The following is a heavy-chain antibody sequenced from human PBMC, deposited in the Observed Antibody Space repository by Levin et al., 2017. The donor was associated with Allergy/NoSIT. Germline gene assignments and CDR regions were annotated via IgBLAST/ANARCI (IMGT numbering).Heavy chain of an antibody. CDR2: IYTSGST. CDR3: AREYKDYDTSGYYYDY. J-gene: IGHJ4*02. Sequence: RPGGSLRLSCAVSGDSISNYFWAWIRQPAGKGLEWLGRIYTSGSTDYNPSLRSRVSMSVDTSKNQFSLKVSFVTAADTAMYYCAREYKDYDTSGYYYDYWGQGTLVTVSS. CDR1: GDSISNYF. V-gene: IGHV4-4*07. D-gene: IGHD3-22*01.